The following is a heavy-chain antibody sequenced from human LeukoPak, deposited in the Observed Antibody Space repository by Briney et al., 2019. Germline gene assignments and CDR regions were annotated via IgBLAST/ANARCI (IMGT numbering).Heavy chain of an antibody. CDR2: IYSGGST. D-gene: IGHD2-15*01. J-gene: IGHJ4*02. CDR1: GFTVSSNY. CDR3: ARTPADYCSGGSCEYFDY. Sequence: GGSLRLSCAASGFTVSSNYMSWVRQAPGKGLEWVSVIYSGGSTYYADSVKGRFTISRDNSKNTLYLQMNSLRAEDTAVYYCARTPADYCSGGSCEYFDYWGQGTLVTVSS. V-gene: IGHV3-53*01.